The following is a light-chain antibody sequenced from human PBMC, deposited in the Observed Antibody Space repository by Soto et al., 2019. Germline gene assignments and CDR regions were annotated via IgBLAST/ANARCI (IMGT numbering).Light chain of an antibody. CDR2: DAS. Sequence: EIVMTQSPVTLSVSPGERATLSCRASQSVRSNLAWYQQKPGQAPRLLMYDASTRATGIPARFSGSGSGTEFTLTISSLQSEDFAVYYCKQYKEWPPFTFGQGTRLEIK. J-gene: IGKJ5*01. V-gene: IGKV3-15*01. CDR3: KQYKEWPPFT. CDR1: QSVRSN.